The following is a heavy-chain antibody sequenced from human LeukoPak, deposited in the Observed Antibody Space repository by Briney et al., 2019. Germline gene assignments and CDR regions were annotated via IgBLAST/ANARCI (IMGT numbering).Heavy chain of an antibody. Sequence: PSETLSLTCAVSGGSISSGGYSWSWIRQPPGKGLEWIGYIYYSGSTYYNPSLKSRVTISVDTSKNQFSLKLSSVTAADTAVYYCARHKGGFRGRDGYNFSFYWFDPWGQGTLVTVSS. CDR2: IYYSGST. CDR3: ARHKGGFRGRDGYNFSFYWFDP. D-gene: IGHD5-24*01. V-gene: IGHV4-30-4*07. CDR1: GGSISSGGYS. J-gene: IGHJ5*02.